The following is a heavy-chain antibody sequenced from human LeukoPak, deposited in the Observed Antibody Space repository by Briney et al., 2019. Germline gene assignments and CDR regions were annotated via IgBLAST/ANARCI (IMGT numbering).Heavy chain of an antibody. CDR1: GFTFSSYA. J-gene: IGHJ5*02. CDR2: ISYDGSNK. D-gene: IGHD3-10*01. V-gene: IGHV3-30*18. CDR3: AKDLLSYYGSGSPRWFDP. Sequence: PGGSLRLSCAASGFTFSSYAMSWVRQAPGKGLEWVAVISYDGSNKYYADSVKGRFTISRDNSKNTLYLQMNSLRAEDTAVYYCAKDLLSYYGSGSPRWFDPWGQGTLVTVSS.